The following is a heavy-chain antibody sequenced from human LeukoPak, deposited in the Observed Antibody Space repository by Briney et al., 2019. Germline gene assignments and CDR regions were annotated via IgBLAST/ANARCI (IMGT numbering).Heavy chain of an antibody. D-gene: IGHD2-2*01. CDR3: ASHPLGYCRSTSCLVRVNWFDP. CDR1: GYTFTSYG. CDR2: ISAYNGNT. J-gene: IGHJ5*02. V-gene: IGHV1-18*01. Sequence: ASVKVSCKASGYTFTSYGISWLRQAPGQGLEWMGWISAYNGNTNYAQKLQGRVTMTTDTSTSTAYMELRSLRSDDTAVYYCASHPLGYCRSTSCLVRVNWFDPLGQGTLVTVSS.